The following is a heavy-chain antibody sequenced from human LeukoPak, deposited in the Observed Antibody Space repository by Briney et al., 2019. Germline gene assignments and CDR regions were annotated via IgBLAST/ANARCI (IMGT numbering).Heavy chain of an antibody. D-gene: IGHD3-16*02. J-gene: IGHJ4*02. CDR1: GFTFSSYE. CDR3: ARYHDYVWGSYRYTNFDY. V-gene: IGHV3-48*03. CDR2: ISSSGSTI. Sequence: GGSLRLSCAAPGFTFSSYEMNWVRQAPGKGLEWVSYISSSGSTIYYADSVKGRFTISRDNAKNSLYLQMNSLRAEDTAVYYCARYHDYVWGSYRYTNFDYWGQGTLVTVSS.